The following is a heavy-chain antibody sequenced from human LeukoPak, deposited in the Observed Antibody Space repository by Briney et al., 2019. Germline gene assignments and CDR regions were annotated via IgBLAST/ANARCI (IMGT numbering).Heavy chain of an antibody. CDR3: ARDLTPPSHYMAPRVVRYNWFDP. CDR1: GYTFTGYY. J-gene: IGHJ5*02. D-gene: IGHD3-10*01. CDR2: INPNSGGT. V-gene: IGHV1-2*06. Sequence: GASVKVSCKASGYTFTGYYMHWVRQAPGQGLEWMGRINPNSGGTNYAQKFQGRVTMTWDTSISTAYMELSRLRSDDTAVYYCARDLTPPSHYMAPRVVRYNWFDPWGQGTLVTVSS.